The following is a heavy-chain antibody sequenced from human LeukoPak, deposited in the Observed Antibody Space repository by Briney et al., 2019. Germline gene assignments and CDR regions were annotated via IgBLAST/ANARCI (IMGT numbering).Heavy chain of an antibody. CDR2: IYSNGDT. J-gene: IGHJ4*02. CDR1: GGSISGYY. V-gene: IGHV4-4*07. D-gene: IGHD6-13*01. Sequence: SETLSLTSTVSGGSISGYYWSWIRQPAGQGLEWIGRIYSNGDTRYNPSLKSRVTMSVDTSKNQLSLELGPVTAADTAVYYCARAAGAAGGQYFDYWGQGTLVTVSS. CDR3: ARAAGAAGGQYFDY.